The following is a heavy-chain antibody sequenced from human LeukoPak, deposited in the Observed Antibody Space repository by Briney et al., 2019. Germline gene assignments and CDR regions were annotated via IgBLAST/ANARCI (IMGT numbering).Heavy chain of an antibody. CDR1: GFTFTIYW. CDR3: ARGYEWSFDL. D-gene: IGHD3-3*01. V-gene: IGHV3-74*01. Sequence: GGSLRLSCAASGFTFTIYWMHWVRQVPGKGLVWVSGMNSEGTTTNYADSVKGRFTISRDNAKNTLYLEMNSLRAEDTAVYYCARGYEWSFDLWGQGTLVTVSP. J-gene: IGHJ4*02. CDR2: MNSEGTTT.